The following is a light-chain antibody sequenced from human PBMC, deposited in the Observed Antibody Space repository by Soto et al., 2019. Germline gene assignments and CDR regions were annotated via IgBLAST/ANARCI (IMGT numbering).Light chain of an antibody. Sequence: EIVLTQSPATLSLSPGDRATISCRASQSVRSDYFAWYQHKRGQAPRLLIYGASSRATGIPDRFSGSGSGTDFTLTISRLEPEDFAVYYCQQYGSSPRFGQGTRLEIK. CDR1: QSVRSDY. V-gene: IGKV3-20*01. CDR3: QQYGSSPR. J-gene: IGKJ5*01. CDR2: GAS.